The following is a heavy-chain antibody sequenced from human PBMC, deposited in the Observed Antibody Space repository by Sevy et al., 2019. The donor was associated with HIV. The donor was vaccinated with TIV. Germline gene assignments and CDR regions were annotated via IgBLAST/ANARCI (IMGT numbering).Heavy chain of an antibody. CDR1: GFTFSDYG. D-gene: IGHD1-7*01. V-gene: IGHV3-33*01. Sequence: GGSLRLSCAASGFTFSDYGMHWVRQAPGKGLEWVAVIWSDGSNKYYGDSVKGRFTIFRDSSKNTLFLQMHSLRVDDTAVYYWAREERSGTTTSFDYWGQGALVTVSS. CDR3: AREERSGTTTSFDY. J-gene: IGHJ4*02. CDR2: IWSDGSNK.